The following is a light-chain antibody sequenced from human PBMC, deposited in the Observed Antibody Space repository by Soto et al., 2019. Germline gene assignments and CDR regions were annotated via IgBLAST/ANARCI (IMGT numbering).Light chain of an antibody. Sequence: QSALTQPASVSGSPGQSITISCVGTSGDIGDYNYVSWYQQHPGKVPKVIIYDVSNRPSGVSYRFSGTKSGNTASLTVSGLQAEDEADSYCCSYTRSGTLVFGTVTKVTVL. V-gene: IGLV2-14*01. J-gene: IGLJ1*01. CDR2: DVS. CDR3: CSYTRSGTLV. CDR1: SGDIGDYNY.